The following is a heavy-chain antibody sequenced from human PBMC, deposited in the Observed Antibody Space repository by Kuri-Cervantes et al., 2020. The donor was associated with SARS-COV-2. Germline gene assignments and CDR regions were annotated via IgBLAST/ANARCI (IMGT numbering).Heavy chain of an antibody. Sequence: GGSLRLSCAASGFTFSSYAMSWVRQAPGKGLEWVSAISGSGGSTYYADSVKGRFTISRDNSKNTLYLQMNSLRAEDTAVYYCAKAGDIVVVPAAYFDYWGQGTLDTVSS. D-gene: IGHD2-2*01. CDR1: GFTFSSYA. J-gene: IGHJ4*02. CDR3: AKAGDIVVVPAAYFDY. V-gene: IGHV3-23*01. CDR2: ISGSGGST.